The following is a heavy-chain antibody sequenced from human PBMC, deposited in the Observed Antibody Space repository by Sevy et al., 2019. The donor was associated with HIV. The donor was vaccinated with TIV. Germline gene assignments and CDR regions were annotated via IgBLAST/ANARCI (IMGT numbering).Heavy chain of an antibody. J-gene: IGHJ4*02. CDR3: AKEVSERSYSDY. V-gene: IGHV3-23*01. D-gene: IGHD3-10*01. CDR1: GFTFSSYA. Sequence: EGSLRLSCVTSGFTFSSYAMSWVRQTPGKELEWVSAIGGSADYTYYTDSVKGRFTISRDNSKNTLYLQMNGLRAEDTAVYYCAKEVSERSYSDYWGQGTLVTVSS. CDR2: IGGSADYT.